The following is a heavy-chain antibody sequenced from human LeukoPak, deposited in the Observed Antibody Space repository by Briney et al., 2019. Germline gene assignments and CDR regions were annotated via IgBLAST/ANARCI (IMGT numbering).Heavy chain of an antibody. D-gene: IGHD2-2*01. V-gene: IGHV5-51*01. CDR2: IYPGDSDT. Sequence: GESLKISCKGSGYSFTSYWIGWVRQMPGKGLEWMGIIYPGDSDTRYSPSFQGQVTISADKSISTAYLQWSSLKASDTAMYYCARHGGYCSSTSCRTTGAFDIWGQGTMVTVSS. CDR3: ARHGGYCSSTSCRTTGAFDI. J-gene: IGHJ3*02. CDR1: GYSFTSYW.